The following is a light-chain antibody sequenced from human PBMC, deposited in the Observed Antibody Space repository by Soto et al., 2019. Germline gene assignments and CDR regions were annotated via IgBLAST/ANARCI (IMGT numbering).Light chain of an antibody. V-gene: IGKV3D-20*02. CDR1: QSVSNNY. CDR2: GAS. CDR3: QHRMNWPLT. Sequence: EIVLTQSPGTLSLSPGERATLSCRASQSVSNNYLAWYQQKPGQAPRLLIYGASNRATGIPDRFSGSGSGTDFTLTISSLQSEDFAVYYCQHRMNWPLTFGQGTRLEIK. J-gene: IGKJ5*01.